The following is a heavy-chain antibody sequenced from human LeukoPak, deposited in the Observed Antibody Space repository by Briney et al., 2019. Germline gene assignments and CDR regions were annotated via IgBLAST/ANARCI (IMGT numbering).Heavy chain of an antibody. CDR1: GHTFTSYG. Sequence: GAPVKVSCKASGHTFTSYGISWVRQAPGQGLEWMGWISAYNGNTNYAQKLQGRVTMTTDTSTSTAYMELRSLRSDDTAVYYCALSGSYAPFDYWGQGTLVTVSS. V-gene: IGHV1-18*01. J-gene: IGHJ4*02. D-gene: IGHD1-26*01. CDR2: ISAYNGNT. CDR3: ALSGSYAPFDY.